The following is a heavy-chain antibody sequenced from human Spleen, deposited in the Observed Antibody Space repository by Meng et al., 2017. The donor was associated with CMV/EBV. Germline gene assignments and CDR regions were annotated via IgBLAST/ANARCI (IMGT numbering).Heavy chain of an antibody. CDR3: ARILPLAGYFDS. CDR1: GGSISGPNW. J-gene: IGHJ4*02. D-gene: IGHD1-1*01. V-gene: IGHV4-4*02. CDR2: IYHSGTT. Sequence: CAVSGGSISGPNWWTWVRQHPRKGLEWIGEIYHSGTTRYNPSLNSRVILSVDKSKNQISLKLTSLTAADTAVYYCARILPLAGYFDSWGQGTLVTVSS.